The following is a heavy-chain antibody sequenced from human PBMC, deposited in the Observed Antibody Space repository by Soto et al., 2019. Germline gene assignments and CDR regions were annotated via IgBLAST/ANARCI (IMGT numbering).Heavy chain of an antibody. J-gene: IGHJ4*02. CDR2: IYYSGST. Sequence: QVQLQESGPGLVKPSETLSLTCTVSGGSISSYYWSWIRQSPGKGLEWIGYIYYSGSTKYNPSLKSRVTISVDTSKNQFSRKLSSVTAADTAVYYCARGRGDTAMAWYYWGQGTLVTVSS. D-gene: IGHD5-18*01. V-gene: IGHV4-59*01. CDR3: ARGRGDTAMAWYY. CDR1: GGSISSYY.